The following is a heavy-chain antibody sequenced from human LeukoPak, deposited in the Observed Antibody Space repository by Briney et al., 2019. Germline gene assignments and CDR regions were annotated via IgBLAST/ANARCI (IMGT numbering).Heavy chain of an antibody. J-gene: IGHJ3*02. CDR1: GDSISGSNYY. Sequence: SETLSLTCTVTGDSISGSNYYWAWIRQSPEKGLEWIGSIYRYGSTYYNPSLKTRLSISQDTSKNQFSLRLISATPADTAVYYCAREAGIEGAFDIWGQGIMVTVSS. D-gene: IGHD2/OR15-2a*01. CDR3: AREAGIEGAFDI. CDR2: IYRYGST. V-gene: IGHV4-39*07.